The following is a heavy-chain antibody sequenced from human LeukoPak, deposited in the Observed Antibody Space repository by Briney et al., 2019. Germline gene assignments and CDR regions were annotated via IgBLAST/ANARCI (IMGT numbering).Heavy chain of an antibody. D-gene: IGHD2-15*01. CDR2: ISRSGSGGNT. Sequence: GGSLRLSCTASGVTLSSYAMSWARQAPGKGLEWVSGISRSGSGGNTYYADSVKGRFTISRDNSKNTLYLQMNSLRAEDTAVYYCANTRGYCSGGSCYSVGAFDIWGQGTMVTVSS. CDR3: ANTRGYCSGGSCYSVGAFDI. J-gene: IGHJ3*02. V-gene: IGHV3-23*01. CDR1: GVTLSSYA.